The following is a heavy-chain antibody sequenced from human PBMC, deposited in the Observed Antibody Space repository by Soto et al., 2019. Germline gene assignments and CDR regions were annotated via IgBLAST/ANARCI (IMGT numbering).Heavy chain of an antibody. CDR1: GFTFSSYD. Sequence: GGSLRLSXAASGFTFSSYDMHWVRQATGKGLEWVSAIGTAGDTYYPGSVKGRFTISRENAKNSLYLQMNSLRAEDTAVYYCARVPPLSDIIGGGMDVWGQGPTVTVSS. V-gene: IGHV3-13*01. CDR3: ARVPPLSDIIGGGMDV. CDR2: IGTAGDT. D-gene: IGHD2-15*01. J-gene: IGHJ6*02.